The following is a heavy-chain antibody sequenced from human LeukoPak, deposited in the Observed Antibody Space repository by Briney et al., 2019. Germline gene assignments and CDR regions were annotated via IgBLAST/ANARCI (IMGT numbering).Heavy chain of an antibody. Sequence: SETLSLTCTVSGGSISSYYWSWIRQPPGKALEWIGYIYSSGSVNYNPSLKSRVTISEDTSKNQFSLKLSFVTAADTAVYYCARQTRGATTGNVVDYWGQGTLVTVSS. CDR1: GGSISSYY. V-gene: IGHV4-59*08. CDR2: IYSSGSV. CDR3: ARQTRGATTGNVVDY. D-gene: IGHD2-8*02. J-gene: IGHJ4*02.